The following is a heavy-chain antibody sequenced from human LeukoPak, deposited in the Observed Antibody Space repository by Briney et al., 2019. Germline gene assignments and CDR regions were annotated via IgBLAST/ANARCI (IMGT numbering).Heavy chain of an antibody. D-gene: IGHD2-2*02. V-gene: IGHV4-39*01. CDR3: ASYCSITNCYKRAFHI. CDR2: IYYSGST. J-gene: IGHJ3*02. CDR1: GGSISSSNSF. Sequence: PSETLSLTCTVSGGSISSSNSFWGWIRQPPGEGLEWIGSIYYSGSTYYNPSLKSRVTISVDTSKNQFSVNLSSVTAADTAVYYCASYCSITNCYKRAFHIWGQGTVVTVSS.